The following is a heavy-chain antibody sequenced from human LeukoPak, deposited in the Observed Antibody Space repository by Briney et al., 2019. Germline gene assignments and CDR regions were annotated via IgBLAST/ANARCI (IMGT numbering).Heavy chain of an antibody. V-gene: IGHV1-18*01. D-gene: IGHD3-22*01. J-gene: IGHJ4*02. CDR3: ARDWDYYGRSGYYHCFDW. CDR1: GYTFTSYG. Sequence: ASVKVSCTASGYTFTSYGISWVRQAPGQGLEWMGWISAYNGNTNYAQKLKGRVTMTTDTSTSTAYMELRSLRSDDTAVYYCARDWDYYGRSGYYHCFDWWGQGTLVTVSS. CDR2: ISAYNGNT.